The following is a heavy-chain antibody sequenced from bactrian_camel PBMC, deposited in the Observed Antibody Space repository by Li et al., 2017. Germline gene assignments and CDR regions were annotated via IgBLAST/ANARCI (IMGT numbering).Heavy chain of an antibody. CDR1: GFTFDDYA. J-gene: IGHJ4*01. Sequence: VQLVEYGGAVVQPGGSLRLSCAASGFTFDDYAMGWIRQAPGKELEWVSAINWSGDSTNYADSVKGQFTISRDNAKNTVYLQMNSLKPEDTAVYYCATGGTYYSDYVVDRYNYWGQGTQVTVS. D-gene: IGHD4*01. CDR3: ATGGTYYSDYVVDRYNY. V-gene: IGHV3-1*01. CDR2: INWSGDST.